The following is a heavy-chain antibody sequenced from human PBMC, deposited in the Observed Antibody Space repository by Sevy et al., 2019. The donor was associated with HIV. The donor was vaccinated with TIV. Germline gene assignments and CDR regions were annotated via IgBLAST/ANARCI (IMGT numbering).Heavy chain of an antibody. V-gene: IGHV1-2*06. CDR1: GYAFTGYY. Sequence: ASVKVSCKASGYAFTGYYIHWVRQAPGQGLEWMGRINPISGGTDDSQKFQGRVTMTGDTSISTAYRDVSRLTSDDTAVYYCAGAPTDFWTGGMAVWGQGTVVTVSS. D-gene: IGHD3-3*01. CDR3: AGAPTDFWTGGMAV. J-gene: IGHJ6*02. CDR2: INPISGGT.